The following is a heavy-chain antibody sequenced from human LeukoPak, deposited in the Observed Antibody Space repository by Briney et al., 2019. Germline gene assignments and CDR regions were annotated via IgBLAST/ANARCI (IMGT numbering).Heavy chain of an antibody. D-gene: IGHD4-17*01. CDR3: ARDYGDYLAVYYFDY. J-gene: IGHJ4*02. Sequence: GGSLRLSCAASGFTFSSYAMHWVRQAPGKGLEWVAVISYDGSNKYYADSVKGRFTISRDNSKNTLYLQMNSLRAEDTAVYYCARDYGDYLAVYYFDYWGQGTLVTVSS. CDR1: GFTFSSYA. V-gene: IGHV3-30*04. CDR2: ISYDGSNK.